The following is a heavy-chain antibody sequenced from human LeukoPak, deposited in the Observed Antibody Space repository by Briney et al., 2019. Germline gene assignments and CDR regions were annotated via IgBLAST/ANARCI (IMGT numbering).Heavy chain of an antibody. CDR3: ATIGSGWYSDY. Sequence: SETLSLTCTVSGGSISYSNYYWGWIRQPPGKGLEWIGSIYYGGSTFYNPSLKSRVNISVDTSKNQLSLKLSSMTAADTAVYYCATIGSGWYSDYWGQGTLVTVSS. J-gene: IGHJ4*02. CDR2: IYYGGST. V-gene: IGHV4-39*07. D-gene: IGHD6-19*01. CDR1: GGSISYSNYY.